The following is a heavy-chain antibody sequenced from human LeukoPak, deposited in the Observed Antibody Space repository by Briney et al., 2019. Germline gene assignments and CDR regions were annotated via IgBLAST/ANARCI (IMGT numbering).Heavy chain of an antibody. Sequence: PGGSLRLSCAASGFPVSSNYMSWVRQAPGKGLEWVSVIYSGGNTHYAGSVKGRFTIPGDNSRNTLHLQMNSLRAEDTAVYYCALESAGTLRYWGQGTLVTVSS. CDR1: GFPVSSNY. V-gene: IGHV3-66*01. CDR2: IYSGGNT. D-gene: IGHD6-13*01. CDR3: ALESAGTLRY. J-gene: IGHJ4*02.